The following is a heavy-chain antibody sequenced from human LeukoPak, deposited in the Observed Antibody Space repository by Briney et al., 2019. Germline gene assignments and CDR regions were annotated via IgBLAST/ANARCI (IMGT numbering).Heavy chain of an antibody. CDR1: GFSFSSYW. Sequence: GGSLRLSCAASGFSFSSYWMSWVRQAPGKGLEWVANINPDGSNMLYVDSVKGRFTISGDNAKNSLYLQMNNLRAEDTAVYFCVSGFLQWLYWGQGTLVTVSS. D-gene: IGHD3-3*01. CDR3: VSGFLQWLY. V-gene: IGHV3-7*01. CDR2: INPDGSNM. J-gene: IGHJ4*02.